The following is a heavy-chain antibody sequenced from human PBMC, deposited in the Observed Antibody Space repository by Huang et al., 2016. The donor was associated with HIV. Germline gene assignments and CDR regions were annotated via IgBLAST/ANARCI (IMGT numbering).Heavy chain of an antibody. CDR1: GYTFTSYA. D-gene: IGHD3-3*01. V-gene: IGHV7-4-1*02. J-gene: IGHJ4*02. CDR2: NNTNTGNP. CDR3: ASSPREVFGVFDY. Sequence: QVQLVQSGSELKKPGASVKVSCKASGYTFTSYAMNWVRRAPGQGLEWMGWNNTNTGNPTCAQGFTGGFVFSVDTSVSTAYLQISSLKAEDTAVYYCASSPREVFGVFDYWGQGTLVTVSS.